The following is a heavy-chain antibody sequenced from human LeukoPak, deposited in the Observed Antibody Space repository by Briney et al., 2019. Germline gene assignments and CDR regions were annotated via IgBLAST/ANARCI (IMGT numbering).Heavy chain of an antibody. CDR1: GFTFSNYA. J-gene: IGHJ5*02. CDR3: AKGGGASVSSYCTSITCRRFDP. Sequence: PGGSLRLSCAASGFTFSNYATSWVRQAPGKGLEWVSSISASGGSTYFADSVRGRFSISRDNSKDTLYLQMDSMRAEDTAVYSCAKGGGASVSSYCTSITCRRFDPWGQGTLVTVSS. D-gene: IGHD2-2*01. V-gene: IGHV3-23*01. CDR2: ISASGGST.